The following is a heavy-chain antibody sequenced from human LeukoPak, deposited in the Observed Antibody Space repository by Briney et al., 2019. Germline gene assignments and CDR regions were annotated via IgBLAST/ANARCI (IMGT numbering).Heavy chain of an antibody. CDR1: GFTFSSDW. V-gene: IGHV3-7*03. D-gene: IGHD3-16*01. CDR3: GRGGGLDL. J-gene: IGHJ6*02. CDR2: INHNGNVN. Sequence: GGSLRLSRAASGFTFSSDWVNWARQAPGKGLEWVASINHNGNVNYYVDSVKGRFTISRDNAKNSLYLQMSNLRAEDTAVYFCGRGGGLDLWGQGATVTVSS.